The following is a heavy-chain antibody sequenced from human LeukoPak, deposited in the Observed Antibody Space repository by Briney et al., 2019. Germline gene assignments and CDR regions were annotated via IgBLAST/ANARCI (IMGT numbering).Heavy chain of an antibody. V-gene: IGHV5-10-1*01. Sequence: GESLKISCKGSGYSVTSYCISWVRQMSGKGLEWMGRIDPSDSYTNYSPSFQGHVTISADKSISTAYLQWSSLKGSDTAMYFCARQPHPTTVFDYWGQGTLVTVSS. CDR1: GYSVTSYC. J-gene: IGHJ4*02. CDR2: IDPSDSYT. D-gene: IGHD4-17*01. CDR3: ARQPHPTTVFDY.